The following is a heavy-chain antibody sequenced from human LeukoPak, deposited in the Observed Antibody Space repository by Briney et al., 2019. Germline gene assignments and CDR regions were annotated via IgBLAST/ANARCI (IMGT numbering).Heavy chain of an antibody. CDR3: AKGGVLLWFGESPDAFDI. CDR2: ISGSGGST. Sequence: GGSLRLSCAASGFTFSSSAMSWVRQAPGEGLEWVSTISGSGGSTHYADSVEGWFTISRDNSKNTLFLQMNSLRAEDTAVYYCAKGGVLLWFGESPDAFDIWGQGTMVTVSS. D-gene: IGHD3-10*01. J-gene: IGHJ3*02. V-gene: IGHV3-23*01. CDR1: GFTFSSSA.